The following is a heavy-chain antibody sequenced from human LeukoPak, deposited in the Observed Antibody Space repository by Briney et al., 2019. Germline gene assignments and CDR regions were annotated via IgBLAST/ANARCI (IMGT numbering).Heavy chain of an antibody. J-gene: IGHJ4*02. V-gene: IGHV4-39*07. D-gene: IGHD1-1*01. Sequence: PSETLSLTCTVSGGSISSSSYYWGWIRQPPGKGLEWIGSIYYSGSTYYNPSLKSRVTISVDTSKNQFSLKLSSVTAADTAVYYCARGQRGGDYFGYWGQGTLVTVSS. CDR3: ARGQRGGDYFGY. CDR1: GGSISSSSYY. CDR2: IYYSGST.